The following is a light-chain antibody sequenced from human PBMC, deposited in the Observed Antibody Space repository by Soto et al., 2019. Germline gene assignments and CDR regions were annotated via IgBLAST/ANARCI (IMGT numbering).Light chain of an antibody. CDR2: LGS. Sequence: DIVMTQSPLSLPVTPGEPASISCRSSQSLLHSNGYYYLDWYMQKPGQSPQLLIYLGSNRAYGVTDRFTGSGSGTDFTLKISRVEAEDVGVYYCMQTLQTWTFGQGTKMEIK. CDR1: QSLLHSNGYYY. J-gene: IGKJ1*01. V-gene: IGKV2-28*01. CDR3: MQTLQTWT.